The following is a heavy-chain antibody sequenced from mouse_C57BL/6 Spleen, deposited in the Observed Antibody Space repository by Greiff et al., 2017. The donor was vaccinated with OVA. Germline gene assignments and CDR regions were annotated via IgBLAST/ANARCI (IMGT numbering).Heavy chain of an antibody. CDR2: ISYDGSN. CDR3: ARDEGYGAMDD. J-gene: IGHJ4*01. Sequence: EVQLVESGPGLVKPSQSLSLTCSVTGYSITSGYYWNWIRQFPGNKLEWMGYISYDGSNNYNPSLKNRISITRDTSKNQFFLKLNSVTTEDTATYYCARDEGYGAMDDGGQGTSVTVAS. V-gene: IGHV3-6*01. D-gene: IGHD2-3*01. CDR1: GYSITSGYY.